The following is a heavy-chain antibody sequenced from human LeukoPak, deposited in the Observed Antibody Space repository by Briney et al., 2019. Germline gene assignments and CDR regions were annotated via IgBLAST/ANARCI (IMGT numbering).Heavy chain of an antibody. CDR1: GYTFTGYY. Sequence: ASVKVSCKASGYTFTGYYMHWVRQAPGQGLEWMGWINPNSGGTNYAQKFQGRVTMTTDTSMSTAYMELSRLTSDDTAVYYCARAGGRSWFDPWGQGTLVAVSS. J-gene: IGHJ5*02. V-gene: IGHV1-2*02. CDR2: INPNSGGT. CDR3: ARAGGRSWFDP.